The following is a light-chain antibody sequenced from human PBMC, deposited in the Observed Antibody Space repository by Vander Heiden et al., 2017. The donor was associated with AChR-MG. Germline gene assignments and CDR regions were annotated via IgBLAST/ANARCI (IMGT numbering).Light chain of an antibody. CDR2: DAS. CDR3: QYYGSSPT. V-gene: IGKV3D-20*01. CDR1: QSVSSSY. Sequence: EMVLTQPPATLSLSPGERATLSCGASQSVSSSYFAWYQQKPGLATRLLIDDASSSATGIPDRFSGGASGTDFTPTSSILEPEDSAVYYWQYYGSSPTFGQGTKLEIK. J-gene: IGKJ2*01.